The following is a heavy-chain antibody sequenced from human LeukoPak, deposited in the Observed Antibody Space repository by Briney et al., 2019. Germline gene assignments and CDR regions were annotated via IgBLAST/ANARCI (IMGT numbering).Heavy chain of an antibody. J-gene: IGHJ4*02. CDR1: EFTFINYA. CDR2: ISGSGTTT. CDR3: ASMGASIYGSYYFEY. Sequence: PGGSLRLSCAGSEFTFINYAMSWVRQAPGKGLEWVSTISGSGTTTYYADSVKGRLTISRDTSKNTMYMQMNSLRAEDTAVYYCASMGASIYGSYYFEYWGQGALVTVSS. V-gene: IGHV3-23*01. D-gene: IGHD3-10*01.